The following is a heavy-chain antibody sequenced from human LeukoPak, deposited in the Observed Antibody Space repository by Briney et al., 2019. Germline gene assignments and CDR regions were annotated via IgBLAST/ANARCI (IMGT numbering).Heavy chain of an antibody. V-gene: IGHV4-30-4*01. D-gene: IGHD2-2*01. CDR2: IHYSGIT. J-gene: IGHJ5*02. CDR1: GGSISSGDYY. Sequence: PSETLSLTCTVSGGSISSGDYYWSWIRQPPGKGLEWIAYIHYSGITSYNTSLKSRVTISVDTSKNQFSLKLNSVTAADTAVYYCARNAARDCTSTACWPRWSDPWGQGTLVTVSS. CDR3: ARNAARDCTSTACWPRWSDP.